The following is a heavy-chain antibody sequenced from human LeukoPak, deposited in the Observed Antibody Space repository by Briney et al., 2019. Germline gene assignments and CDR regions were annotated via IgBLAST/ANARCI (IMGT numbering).Heavy chain of an antibody. J-gene: IGHJ4*02. CDR2: INTNSGGT. D-gene: IGHD2-2*01. CDR1: GYTFTGYY. V-gene: IGHV1-2*02. Sequence: GASVKVSCKASGYTFTGYYMHWVRQAPGQGLEWMGWINTNSGGTNYAQTFQGRVTMTRDTSISTAYMELSRLRSDDTAVYYCARASRRYCSSTSCLYFDYWGQGTLVTVSS. CDR3: ARASRRYCSSTSCLYFDY.